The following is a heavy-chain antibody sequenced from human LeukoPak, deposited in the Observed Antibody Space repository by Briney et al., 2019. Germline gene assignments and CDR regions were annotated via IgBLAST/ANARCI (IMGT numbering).Heavy chain of an antibody. CDR3: ARDLPGYYDSSGYYDY. CDR2: ISSSSSYI. J-gene: IGHJ4*02. D-gene: IGHD3-22*01. CDR1: GFTFSSYS. Sequence: GGSLRLSCAASGFTFSSYSMNWVRQAPGKGLEWVSSISSSSSYIYYADSVKGRFTISRDNAKNSLYLQMNSLRAEDTAVYYCARDLPGYYDSSGYYDYWGQGTLVTVSS. V-gene: IGHV3-21*01.